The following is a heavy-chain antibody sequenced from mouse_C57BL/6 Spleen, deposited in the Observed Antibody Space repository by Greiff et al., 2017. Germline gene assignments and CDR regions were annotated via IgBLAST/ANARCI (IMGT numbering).Heavy chain of an antibody. V-gene: IGHV1-55*01. CDR3: ARYYSKWGMDY. J-gene: IGHJ4*01. D-gene: IGHD2-5*01. CDR2: IYPGSGST. CDR1: GYTFTSYW. Sequence: QVQLKQPGAELVKPGASVKMSCKASGYTFTSYWITWVKQRPGQGLEWIGDIYPGSGSTNYNEKFKSKATLTVDTSSSTAYMQLSSLTSEDSAVYYCARYYSKWGMDYWGQGTSVTVSS.